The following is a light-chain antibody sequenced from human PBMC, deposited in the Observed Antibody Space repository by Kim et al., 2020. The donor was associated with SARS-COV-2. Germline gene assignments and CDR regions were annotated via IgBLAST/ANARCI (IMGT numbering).Light chain of an antibody. J-gene: IGKJ2*01. CDR2: AAS. V-gene: IGKV1-9*01. Sequence: GDRVTITCRAGQDIRNYLAWYQQKPGKAPNLLIYAASTLQGGVPSRFNGSGSGTDFTLIISSLQPEDFATYYCQQLNSYPHTFGQGTKLEI. CDR3: QQLNSYPHT. CDR1: QDIRNY.